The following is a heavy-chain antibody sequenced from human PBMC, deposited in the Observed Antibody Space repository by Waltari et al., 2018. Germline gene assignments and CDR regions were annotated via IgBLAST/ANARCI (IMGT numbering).Heavy chain of an antibody. CDR2: IYHSGST. CDR3: ARSAVGATSDY. D-gene: IGHD1-26*01. Sequence: QVQLQESGPGLVKPSETLSLTCAVSGYSISSGYYWGWLRQPPGQGLEWIGSIYHSGSTYYNPSLKSRVTISVDTSKNQFSLKLSSVTAADTAVYYCARSAVGATSDYWGQGTLVTVSS. V-gene: IGHV4-38-2*01. J-gene: IGHJ4*02. CDR1: GYSISSGYY.